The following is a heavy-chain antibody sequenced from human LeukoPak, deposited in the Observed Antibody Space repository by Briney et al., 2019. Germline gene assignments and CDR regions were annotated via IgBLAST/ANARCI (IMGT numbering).Heavy chain of an antibody. Sequence: GGSLRLSCAASGFTFSSYSMNWVRRAPGKGLEWVSYISSSSSTIYYADSVKGRFTISRDNAKNSLYLQMNSLRDEDTAVYYCARDHPLVGATPFYYYYGMDVWGQGTTVTVSS. CDR2: ISSSSSTI. D-gene: IGHD1-26*01. CDR3: ARDHPLVGATPFYYYYGMDV. J-gene: IGHJ6*02. CDR1: GFTFSSYS. V-gene: IGHV3-48*02.